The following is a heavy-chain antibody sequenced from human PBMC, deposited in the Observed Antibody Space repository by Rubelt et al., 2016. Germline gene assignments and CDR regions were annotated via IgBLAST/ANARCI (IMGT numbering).Heavy chain of an antibody. CDR1: GYTFTNYA. Sequence: QVQLVQSGSELKKPGASVEVSCKASGYTFTNYAMNWVRQAPGQGLEWMGWINTNTGNPTYAQGFTGRFVFSFDTSVSTAYLQISSLRAEDTAVYYCAKERSGIAAAGTLAYYYDSSGYYFGYWCQGTLVTVSS. CDR3: AKERSGIAAAGTLAYYYDSSGYYFGY. CDR2: INTNTGNP. J-gene: IGHJ4*02. D-gene: IGHD3-22*01. V-gene: IGHV7-4-1*02.